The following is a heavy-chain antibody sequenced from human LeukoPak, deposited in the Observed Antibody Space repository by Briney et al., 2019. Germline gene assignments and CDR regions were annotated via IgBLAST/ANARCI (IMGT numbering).Heavy chain of an antibody. CDR3: GRSRGAGPGAHFDV. Sequence: PGGSLRLSCAASGFSFSDEYMSWIRQAPGQGLEWISYISASGSYTNYADSVKGRFTISRDNAKNSLYLQTNSLRAEDTAVYYCGRSRGAGPGAHFDVWGQGTLVTVSS. CDR2: ISASGSYT. D-gene: IGHD6-19*01. CDR1: GFSFSDEY. V-gene: IGHV3-11*03. J-gene: IGHJ4*02.